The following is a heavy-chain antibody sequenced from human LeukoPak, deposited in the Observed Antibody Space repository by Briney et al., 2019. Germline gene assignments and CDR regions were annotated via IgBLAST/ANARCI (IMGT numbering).Heavy chain of an antibody. D-gene: IGHD6-6*01. CDR2: VSGTGGST. CDR3: ARGPNSNWSGLDL. Sequence: PGGSLRLSCAASGFTFNNFAMSWARQAPGKGLEWVTAVSGTGGSTYYADSVKGRFTVSRDNAKNTLYLQVNNLRAEDTAVYYCARGPNSNWSGLDLWGQGTLLTVSS. J-gene: IGHJ5*02. V-gene: IGHV3-23*01. CDR1: GFTFNNFA.